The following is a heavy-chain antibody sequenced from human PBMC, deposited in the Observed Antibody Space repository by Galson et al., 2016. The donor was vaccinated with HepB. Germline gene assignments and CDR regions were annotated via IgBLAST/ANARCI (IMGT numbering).Heavy chain of an antibody. CDR1: GFTFSSYA. CDR2: ISGSGDSA. J-gene: IGHJ4*02. Sequence: SLRLSCAASGFTFSSYAMTWVRQAPGKGLEWVSGISGSGDSAYYGDSVKGRFSISRDNSKNTLYLQMNGLRVEDTAVYYCAKLDCGRNCPRDYWGQGTQVTVSS. D-gene: IGHD2-21*02. CDR3: AKLDCGRNCPRDY. V-gene: IGHV3-23*01.